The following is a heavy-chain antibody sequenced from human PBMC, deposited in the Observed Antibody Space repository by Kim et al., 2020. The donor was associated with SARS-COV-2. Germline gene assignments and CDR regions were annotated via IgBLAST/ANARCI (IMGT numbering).Heavy chain of an antibody. CDR2: IQPDGSEK. J-gene: IGHJ4*02. V-gene: IGHV3-7*03. CDR3: GRDYDY. CDR1: GFNFNIYW. Sequence: GGSLRLSCAASGFNFNIYWMTWVRQAPGKGLEWVATIQPDGSEKYYVDSVKGRFTISRDNAKNSLYLQMESLRAEDTAAYYCGRDYDYWGQGTLVTVSS.